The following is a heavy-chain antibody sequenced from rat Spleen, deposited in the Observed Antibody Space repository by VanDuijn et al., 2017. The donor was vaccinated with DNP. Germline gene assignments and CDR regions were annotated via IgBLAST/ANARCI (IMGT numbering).Heavy chain of an antibody. D-gene: IGHD1-2*01. Sequence: EVQLVESGGGLVQPGRSLKLSCAASGFTFSNYYMAWVRQAPTKGLEWVATISPSGGSTYYRDSVKGRFTISRDNAKSTLYLQMDSLRSEDTATYYCARKVSSPGDFFDYWGQGVMVTVSS. CDR1: GFTFSNYY. CDR2: ISPSGGST. J-gene: IGHJ2*01. CDR3: ARKVSSPGDFFDY. V-gene: IGHV5-25*01.